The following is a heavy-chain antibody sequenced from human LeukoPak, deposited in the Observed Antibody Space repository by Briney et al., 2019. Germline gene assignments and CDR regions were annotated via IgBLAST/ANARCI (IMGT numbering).Heavy chain of an antibody. V-gene: IGHV1-2*02. Sequence: ASVKVSCNASGYSFSDFYTHWVRQAPGRGFELMGLISRYSGATKDAKEFHGRVTLDTDISISPLYVKLSTLSSDDTGVYYCVTWAGGNSDVASFDFWGQGTLVIVSS. CDR1: GYSFSDFY. CDR3: VTWAGGNSDVASFDF. D-gene: IGHD2-21*01. J-gene: IGHJ4*02. CDR2: ISRYSGAT.